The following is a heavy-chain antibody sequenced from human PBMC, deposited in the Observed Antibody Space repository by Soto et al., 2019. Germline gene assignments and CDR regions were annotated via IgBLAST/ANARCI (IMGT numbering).Heavy chain of an antibody. V-gene: IGHV3-30-3*01. J-gene: IGHJ6*02. CDR1: GFTFSSYA. D-gene: IGHD3-3*01. CDR3: ARDRTTYDFWSGYYYYGMDV. CDR2: ISYDGSNE. Sequence: PGVSLRLSCAASGFTFSSYAMHWVRQAPGKGLEWVAVISYDGSNEYYADSVKGRFTISRDNSKNTLYLQMNSLRAEDTAVYYCARDRTTYDFWSGYYYYGMDVWGQGTTVTVSS.